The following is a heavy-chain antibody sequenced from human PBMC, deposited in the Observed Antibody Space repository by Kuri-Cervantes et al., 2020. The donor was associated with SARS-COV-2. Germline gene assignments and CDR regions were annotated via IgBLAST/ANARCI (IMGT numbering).Heavy chain of an antibody. CDR1: GGSISSGGYY. Sequence: SETLSLTCTVSGGSISSGGYYWSWIRQHPGKGLGWIGYIYYSGSTYYNPSLKSRVTISVDTSKNQFSLKLSSVTAADTAVYYCARVRYNWNYPYNWFDPWGQGTLVTVSS. D-gene: IGHD1-7*01. CDR2: IYYSGST. J-gene: IGHJ5*02. V-gene: IGHV4-31*03. CDR3: ARVRYNWNYPYNWFDP.